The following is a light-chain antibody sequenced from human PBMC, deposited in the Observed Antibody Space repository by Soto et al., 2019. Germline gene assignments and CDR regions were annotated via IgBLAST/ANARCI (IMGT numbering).Light chain of an antibody. Sequence: QSVLAQPASVSDSPGQSITISCTGTSSDVGGSNHVSWYQQHPGKAPKLMIYDVTNRPSGVSNRFSGSKSGSTASLIISGLQAEDEADYYCVSFTSSTTYVFGTGTKSPS. CDR3: VSFTSSTTYV. J-gene: IGLJ1*01. CDR1: SSDVGGSNH. V-gene: IGLV2-14*01. CDR2: DVT.